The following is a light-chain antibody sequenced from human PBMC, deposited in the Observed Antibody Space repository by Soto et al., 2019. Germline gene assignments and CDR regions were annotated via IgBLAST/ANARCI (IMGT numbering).Light chain of an antibody. Sequence: EIVLTQSPGTLALPPGERATLSCRASQSVNSRLAWYQHKPGQAPRLLISGASNRASGIPARFSAWGSGTDFTLTISRVDPADFAFYYCQQYFTSPITFGQGTRLEIK. CDR3: QQYFTSPIT. J-gene: IGKJ5*01. V-gene: IGKV3-20*01. CDR1: QSVNSR. CDR2: GAS.